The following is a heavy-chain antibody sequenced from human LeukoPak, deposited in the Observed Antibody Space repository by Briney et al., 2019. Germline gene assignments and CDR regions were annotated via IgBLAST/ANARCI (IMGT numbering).Heavy chain of an antibody. CDR2: ISAYNGNT. V-gene: IGHV1-18*04. Sequence: ASVKVSCKASDYTCTSYGISWVRQAPGQGLEWMGWISAYNGNTNYAQKLQGRVTMTTDTSTSTAYMELRSLRSDDTAVYYCARADYGDYRGVFDYWGQGTLVTVSS. J-gene: IGHJ4*02. CDR3: ARADYGDYRGVFDY. D-gene: IGHD4-17*01. CDR1: DYTCTSYG.